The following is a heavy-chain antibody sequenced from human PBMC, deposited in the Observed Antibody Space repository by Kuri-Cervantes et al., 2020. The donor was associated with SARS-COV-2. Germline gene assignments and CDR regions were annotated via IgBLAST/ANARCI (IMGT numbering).Heavy chain of an antibody. CDR2: IYTSGST. D-gene: IGHD3-10*01. V-gene: IGHV4-4*07. CDR3: ARLGYYYGSGSPYFDY. J-gene: IGHJ4*02. CDR1: GGSISSYY. Sequence: GSLRLSCTVSGGSISSYYWSWIRQPAGKGLEWIGRIYTSGSTNYNPSLKSRVTMSVDTSKNQFSLKLSSVTAADTAVYYCARLGYYYGSGSPYFDYWGQGTLVTVSS.